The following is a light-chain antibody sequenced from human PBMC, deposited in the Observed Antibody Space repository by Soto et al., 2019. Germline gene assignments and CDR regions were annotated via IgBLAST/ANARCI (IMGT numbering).Light chain of an antibody. CDR2: AAS. CDR3: QQYYSYPPLT. J-gene: IGKJ4*01. CDR1: QSIRTY. V-gene: IGKV1-39*01. Sequence: DIQMTQSPSSLSASVGDRVTITCRASQSIRTYLNWFQQRPGKAPKLLIYAASTLQGGVPSRFSGSGSGTDFTLTISCLQSEDFATYYCQQYYSYPPLTFGGGTKVEIK.